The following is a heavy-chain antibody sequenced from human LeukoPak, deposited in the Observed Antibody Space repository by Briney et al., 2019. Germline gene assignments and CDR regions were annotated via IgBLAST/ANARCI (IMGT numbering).Heavy chain of an antibody. V-gene: IGHV3-33*01. Sequence: GGSLRLSCAASGFTFSSYGMHWVRQAPGKGLEWVAVIWYDGSNKYYADSVKGRFTISRDNSKNTLYLQMNSLRAEDTAVYYCARGVAASATGIRYWGQGTLVTVSS. J-gene: IGHJ4*02. CDR2: IWYDGSNK. CDR1: GFTFSSYG. D-gene: IGHD2-15*01. CDR3: ARGVAASATGIRY.